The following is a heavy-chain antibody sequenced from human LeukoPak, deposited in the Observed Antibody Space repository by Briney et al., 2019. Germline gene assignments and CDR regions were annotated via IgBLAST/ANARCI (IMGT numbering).Heavy chain of an antibody. CDR2: INPDGSKE. V-gene: IGHV3-7*01. CDR1: GFMISNYW. D-gene: IGHD3-9*01. CDR3: ARDHYDILTGRTVDY. J-gene: IGHJ4*02. Sequence: GGSLRLSCAASGFMISNYWMTWVRQAPGKGLEWVANINPDGSKENYVDSVKGRFTISRDNAKNTLYLQMNSLRAEDTAVYYCARDHYDILTGRTVDYWGQGTLVTVSS.